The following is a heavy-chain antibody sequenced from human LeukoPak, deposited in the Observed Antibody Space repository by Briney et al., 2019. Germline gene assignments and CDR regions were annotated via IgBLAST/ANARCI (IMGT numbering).Heavy chain of an antibody. D-gene: IGHD1-7*01. V-gene: IGHV7-4-1*02. Sequence: ASVKVSCKASGYIFDIYALIWVRQAPGQGLELMGWINTNTGNPTYAQGFPGRFVFSLDTSFSTAYLQISSLKAEDTAVYYCARDYTLTLGTTTYFQHWGQGTLVTVSS. CDR1: GYIFDIYA. CDR3: ARDYTLTLGTTTYFQH. CDR2: INTNTGNP. J-gene: IGHJ1*01.